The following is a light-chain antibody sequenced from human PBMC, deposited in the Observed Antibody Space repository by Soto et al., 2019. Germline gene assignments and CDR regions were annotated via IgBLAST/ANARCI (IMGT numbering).Light chain of an antibody. CDR1: QTISSY. CDR3: KQSSRTTWT. V-gene: IGKV1-39*01. Sequence: DIQMTQSPSSLSASVGDRVTITCRASQTISSYLNWYQQKPGKAPKLLIYAASTLESGVPSRFSGNRSGTDFTLTISSLQPEDFAAYYCKQSSRTTWTVGQGTKVEIK. CDR2: AAS. J-gene: IGKJ1*01.